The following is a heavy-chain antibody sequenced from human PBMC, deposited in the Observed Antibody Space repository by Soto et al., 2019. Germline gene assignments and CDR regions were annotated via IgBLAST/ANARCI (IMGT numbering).Heavy chain of an antibody. CDR2: ISLYSDGT. CDR3: ARVVPGAEAWFGP. Sequence: GASVKVSCKASGYTFTSYYGITWVRQAPGQPLEWLGWISLYSDGTNYAQKFQGRVSMTTDTSTTTAYMELRSLRSDDTAVYYCARVVPGAEAWFGPWGQGTLVTVSS. V-gene: IGHV1-18*01. J-gene: IGHJ5*02. D-gene: IGHD2-2*01. CDR1: GYTFTSYYG.